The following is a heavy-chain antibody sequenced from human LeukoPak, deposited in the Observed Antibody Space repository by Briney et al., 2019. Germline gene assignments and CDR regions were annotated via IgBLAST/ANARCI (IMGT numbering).Heavy chain of an antibody. CDR1: GGSISGSSYY. V-gene: IGHV4-39*07. D-gene: IGHD2-2*01. J-gene: IGHJ4*02. CDR2: IYYSGST. Sequence: SETLSLTCTVSGGSISGSSYYWGWIRQPPGKGLEWIGSIYYSGSTYYNPSLKSRVTISVDTSKNQFSLKLSSVTAADTAVYYCASGPSPAEYYFDYWGQGTLVTVSS. CDR3: ASGPSPAEYYFDY.